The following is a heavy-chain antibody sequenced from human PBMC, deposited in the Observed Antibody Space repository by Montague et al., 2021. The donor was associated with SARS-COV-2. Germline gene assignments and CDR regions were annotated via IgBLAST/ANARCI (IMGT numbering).Heavy chain of an antibody. CDR3: ARFWSGYVDK. Sequence: SETLSLTCSFSGGSIRSYYWSWIRLPPGKPLEWLGYIYYTGETTHNPFPKSRVTISVDTSRSQFSLRLTSVTAADTAVYFCARFWSGYVDKWSQGTLVTVSS. CDR2: IYYTGET. J-gene: IGHJ4*02. D-gene: IGHD3-3*01. V-gene: IGHV4-59*01. CDR1: GGSIRSYY.